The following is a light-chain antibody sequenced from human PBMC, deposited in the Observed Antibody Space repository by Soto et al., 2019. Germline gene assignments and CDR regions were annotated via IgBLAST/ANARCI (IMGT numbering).Light chain of an antibody. CDR3: SSYTSSSTLYVV. CDR1: SSDVGGYNY. J-gene: IGLJ2*01. V-gene: IGLV2-14*01. CDR2: EVS. Sequence: QSVLTQPASVSGSPGQSITISCTGTSSDVGGYNYVSWYQQHPGKAPKLMIYEVSNRPSGVSNRFSGSKSGNTASLTISGLQAEDEADYYCSSYTSSSTLYVVFGGGTQRTVL.